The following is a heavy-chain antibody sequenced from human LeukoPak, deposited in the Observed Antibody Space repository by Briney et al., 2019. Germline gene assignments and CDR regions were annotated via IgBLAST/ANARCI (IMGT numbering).Heavy chain of an antibody. V-gene: IGHV1-46*01. J-gene: IGHJ4*02. Sequence: ASVKVSCKASGYAFSTYYMHWVRQAPGQGLEWMGIINSSGGSTSYAQKFQGRVTMTRDTTTSTVYVELSSLRSEDTAVYYCARIVGATNYFDYWGQGTLVTVSS. CDR1: GYAFSTYY. D-gene: IGHD1-26*01. CDR2: INSSGGST. CDR3: ARIVGATNYFDY.